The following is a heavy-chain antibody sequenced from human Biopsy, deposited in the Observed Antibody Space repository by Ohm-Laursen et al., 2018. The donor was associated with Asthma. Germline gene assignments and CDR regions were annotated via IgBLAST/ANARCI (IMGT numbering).Heavy chain of an antibody. Sequence: SVEVSCKSLGGTFNTYVIGWVRQAPGQGLEWMGGINSVFGTTTYPQKFQDRVTITADDSTSTAYMELSSLRSEDTAVYYCARKAGSCISRTCYSLDFWGQGTLVTVSS. CDR3: ARKAGSCISRTCYSLDF. V-gene: IGHV1-69*13. D-gene: IGHD2-2*01. CDR1: GGTFNTYV. J-gene: IGHJ4*02. CDR2: INSVFGTT.